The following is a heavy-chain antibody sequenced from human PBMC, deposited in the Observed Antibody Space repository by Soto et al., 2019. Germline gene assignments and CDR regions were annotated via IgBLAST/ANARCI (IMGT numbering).Heavy chain of an antibody. CDR3: ARTRITMIVVALFDY. J-gene: IGHJ4*02. D-gene: IGHD3-22*01. CDR2: IYYSGST. Sequence: PSETLSLTCTVSGGSINSYYWSWIRKPPGKGLEWIGYIYYSGSTNYNPSLKSRVTISVDTSKNQFSLKLSSVTAADTAVYYCARTRITMIVVALFDYWGQGTLVTVSS. CDR1: GGSINSYY. V-gene: IGHV4-59*08.